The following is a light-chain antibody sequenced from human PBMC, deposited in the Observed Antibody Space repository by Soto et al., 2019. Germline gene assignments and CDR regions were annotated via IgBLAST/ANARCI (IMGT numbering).Light chain of an antibody. J-gene: IGLJ1*01. CDR1: SSSIGAGYE. CDR3: KSYDKRLTAYV. Sequence: QSVLTQPPSVSGAPGQRVTISCSGTSSSIGAGYEVHWYHQPPGTAPKLVVSGNGNRPSGVPDRLSASKSGTSASLAITGIHADDHGNYHCKSYDKRLTAYVFGTGTKVTV. V-gene: IGLV1-40*01. CDR2: GNG.